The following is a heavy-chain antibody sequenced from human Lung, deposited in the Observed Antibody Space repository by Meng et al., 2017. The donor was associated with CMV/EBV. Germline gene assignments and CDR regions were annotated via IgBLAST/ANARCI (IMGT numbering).Heavy chain of an antibody. CDR3: ARAGAFPQCYDY. Sequence: GGSLRLXCAASGFTVSSNYMSWVRQAPGQGLEWVSIIYGAAGTYYADSVKGRFTISRDNAKNTLYLQMNSLRADDTAVYYCARAGAFPQCYDYWGQGALVTVSS. D-gene: IGHD2-8*01. V-gene: IGHV3-53*01. CDR2: IYGAAGT. J-gene: IGHJ4*02. CDR1: GFTVSSNY.